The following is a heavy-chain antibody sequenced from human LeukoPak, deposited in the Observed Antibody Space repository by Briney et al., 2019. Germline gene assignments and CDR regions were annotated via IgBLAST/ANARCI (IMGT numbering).Heavy chain of an antibody. D-gene: IGHD3-22*01. V-gene: IGHV1-69*04. CDR1: GGTFSSYA. J-gene: IGHJ4*02. Sequence: ASVKVSCKASGGTFSSYAISWVRQAPGQGLEWMGRIIPILGIANYAQKFQGRVTITADKSTSTAYMELSSLRSEDTAVYYCATHNYYDSSGYAAYNYWGQGTLVTVSS. CDR3: ATHNYYDSSGYAAYNY. CDR2: IIPILGIA.